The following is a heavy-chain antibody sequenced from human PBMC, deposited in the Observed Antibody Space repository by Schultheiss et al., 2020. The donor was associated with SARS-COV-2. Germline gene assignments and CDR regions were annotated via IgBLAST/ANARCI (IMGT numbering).Heavy chain of an antibody. V-gene: IGHV3-23*01. Sequence: GGSLRLSCAASGFTFSSYAMHWVRQAPGKGLEWVSAISGSGGSTYYADSVKGRFTISRDNSKNTLYLQMNSLRAEDTAVYYCAKDQWGAYGSGSDYWGQGALVTVSS. CDR1: GFTFSSYA. J-gene: IGHJ4*02. D-gene: IGHD3-10*01. CDR2: ISGSGGST. CDR3: AKDQWGAYGSGSDY.